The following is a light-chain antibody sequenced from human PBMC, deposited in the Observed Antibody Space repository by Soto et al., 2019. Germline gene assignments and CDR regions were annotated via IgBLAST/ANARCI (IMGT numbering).Light chain of an antibody. CDR2: RNN. CDR1: TSNIGSNY. J-gene: IGLJ1*01. Sequence: QSVLTQPPSASGTPGQRVTISCSGSTSNIGSNYVYWYQQLQGTAPKLLIYRNNQRPSGVPDRFSGAKSGTSASLAISGLRTEDEADYSCATWDDSLSGYIFGTGTKVTVL. CDR3: ATWDDSLSGYI. V-gene: IGLV1-47*01.